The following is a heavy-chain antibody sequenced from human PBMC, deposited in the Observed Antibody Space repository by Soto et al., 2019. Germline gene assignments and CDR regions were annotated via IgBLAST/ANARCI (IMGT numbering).Heavy chain of an antibody. D-gene: IGHD1-26*01. V-gene: IGHV3-23*01. CDR2: FSGGGST. Sequence: PGGSLRLSCAASGFTFSSYAMTWVRQAPGKGLEWVSGFSGGGSTYYADSVKGRFTISRDNSKNTVYLQMNSLRAEDTAVYYCAKALYSGSYHAFDYWGQGTLVTV. CDR3: AKALYSGSYHAFDY. CDR1: GFTFSSYA. J-gene: IGHJ4*02.